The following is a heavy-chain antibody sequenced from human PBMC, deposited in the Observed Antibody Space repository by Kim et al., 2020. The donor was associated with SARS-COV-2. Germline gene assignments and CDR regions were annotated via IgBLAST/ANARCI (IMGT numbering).Heavy chain of an antibody. V-gene: IGHV3-74*01. J-gene: IGHJ4*02. D-gene: IGHD1-7*01. CDR3: TTTGTTGPYYFDF. Sequence: ADSVKGRLTISRENAKNTRYLQMNSLRAEDTAVYYCTTTGTTGPYYFDFWGQGSLVTVSS.